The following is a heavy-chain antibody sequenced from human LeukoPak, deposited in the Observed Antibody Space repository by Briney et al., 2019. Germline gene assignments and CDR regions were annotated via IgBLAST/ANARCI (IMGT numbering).Heavy chain of an antibody. CDR3: AKPLSGVSSDYFDY. CDR1: GFTFSSYA. J-gene: IGHJ4*02. V-gene: IGHV3-23*01. CDR2: ISGSGGNT. D-gene: IGHD7-27*01. Sequence: GGSLRLSCAASGFTFSSYAMSWVRQAPGKGLEWVSSISGSGGNTYHADSVKGRFTISRDNSKNTLYLQMNSLRAEDTAVYYCAKPLSGVSSDYFDYWGQGTLVTVSS.